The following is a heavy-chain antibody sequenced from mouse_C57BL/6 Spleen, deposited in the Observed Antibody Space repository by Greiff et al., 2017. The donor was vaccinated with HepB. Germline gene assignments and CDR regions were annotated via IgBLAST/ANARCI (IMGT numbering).Heavy chain of an antibody. Sequence: VQLQQSGAELVKPGASVKLSCKASGYTFTSYWMHWVKQRPGQGLEWIGMIHPNSGSTNYNEKFKSKATLTVDKSSSTAYMQLSSLTSEDSAVYYCARCEYYGSSYFDYWGQGTTLTVSS. D-gene: IGHD1-1*01. V-gene: IGHV1-64*01. CDR2: IHPNSGST. J-gene: IGHJ2*01. CDR3: ARCEYYGSSYFDY. CDR1: GYTFTSYW.